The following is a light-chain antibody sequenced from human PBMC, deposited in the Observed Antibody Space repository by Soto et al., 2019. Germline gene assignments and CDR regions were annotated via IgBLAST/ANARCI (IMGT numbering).Light chain of an antibody. CDR1: NIGRKS. CDR3: CSYAGSLYV. J-gene: IGLJ1*01. CDR2: DDS. Sequence: SYVATQPPSVSVAPGQTARITCGGDNIGRKSVHWYQQKPGQAPVLVVYDDSDRPSGIPERFSGTNSGNTATLTIRRVEAGDEADYYCCSYAGSLYVFGTGTKVTVL. V-gene: IGLV3-21*02.